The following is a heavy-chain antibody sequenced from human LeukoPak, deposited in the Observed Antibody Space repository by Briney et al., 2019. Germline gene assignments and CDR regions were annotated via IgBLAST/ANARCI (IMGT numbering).Heavy chain of an antibody. CDR3: ATARTTVVTPGEEDGFDI. V-gene: IGHV4-39*02. CDR2: IYYSGSTYHSGRA. D-gene: IGHD4-23*01. Sequence: SETLSLTCTVSGGSITGSTYYGGWLRQSPGKGLQWIGNIYYSGSTYHSGRAYYNPSLRRRVTISFDTSKTQFSLRLTSVTAADSAIYYCATARTTVVTPGEEDGFDIWGQGTMVTVSS. J-gene: IGHJ3*02. CDR1: GGSITGSTYY.